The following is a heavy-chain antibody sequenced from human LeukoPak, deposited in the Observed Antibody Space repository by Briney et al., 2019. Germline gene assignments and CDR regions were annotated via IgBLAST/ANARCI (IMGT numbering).Heavy chain of an antibody. Sequence: ASVKVSCKASGYTFTSYGISWVRRAPGQGLEWMGWISSYNGNTHYAQKLQGRVTMTTDTSTSTAYMELRSLRSDDTAVYYCARGAGDYDFWSGYYVYYYYYGMDVWGQGTTVTVSS. CDR3: ARGAGDYDFWSGYYVYYYYYGMDV. CDR1: GYTFTSYG. CDR2: ISSYNGNT. D-gene: IGHD3-3*01. J-gene: IGHJ6*02. V-gene: IGHV1-18*01.